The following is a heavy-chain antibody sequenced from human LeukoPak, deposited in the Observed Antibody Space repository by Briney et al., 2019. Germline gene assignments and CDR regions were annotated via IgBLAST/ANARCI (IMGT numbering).Heavy chain of an antibody. CDR1: GFTFNDYY. CDR2: INIGGTNT. Sequence: GGSLRLSCAASGFTFNDYYMSWIRQAPGKGLEWLSYINIGGTNTHYADSVKGRFTISRDNAKKSLYLEMNNLRAEDTAAYYCATDGAGFDTWGQGVLVTVSS. CDR3: ATDGAGFDT. V-gene: IGHV3-11*01. J-gene: IGHJ5*02.